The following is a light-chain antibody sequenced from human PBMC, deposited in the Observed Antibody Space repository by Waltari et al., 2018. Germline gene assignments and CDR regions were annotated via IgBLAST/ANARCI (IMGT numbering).Light chain of an antibody. CDR1: SSDVSSSNY. CDR2: DVT. V-gene: IGLV2-14*01. J-gene: IGLJ1*01. Sequence: QSALTQPASVSGSPGQSITTSCTETSSDVSSSNYLSWYQQHPGKAPKLMIYDVTTRPSGVSNRFSGSKSGNTASLAISGLQAEDEADYYCSSYTSSSTLVFGVGTKVTVL. CDR3: SSYTSSSTLV.